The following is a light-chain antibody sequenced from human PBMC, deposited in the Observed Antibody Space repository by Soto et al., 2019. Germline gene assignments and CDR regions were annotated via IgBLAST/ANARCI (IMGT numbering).Light chain of an antibody. CDR2: AAS. CDR3: QKCGIAPFS. CDR1: QGISNY. Sequence: DIQMTQSPSSLSASVGDRVTITCRASQGISNYLAWYQQKPGKVPKLLIYAASTLPSGVPSRFSVSGSRTDFTLIISSLQPEDVATYYCQKCGIAPFSFGGGTKVELK. V-gene: IGKV1-27*01. J-gene: IGKJ4*01.